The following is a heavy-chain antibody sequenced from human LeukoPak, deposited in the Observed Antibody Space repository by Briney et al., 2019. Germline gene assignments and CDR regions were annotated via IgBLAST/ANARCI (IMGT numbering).Heavy chain of an antibody. Sequence: PGGSLRLSCAASGFTFSSYAMSWVRQAPGKGLECVSAISGSGGTTYYADSVKGRFTMSRDNSKNTLYLQMSSLRAEDTAVYYCAKGCGEWQYHFDFWGQGALVTVSS. CDR3: AKGCGEWQYHFDF. CDR1: GFTFSSYA. J-gene: IGHJ4*02. CDR2: ISGSGGTT. D-gene: IGHD3-3*01. V-gene: IGHV3-23*01.